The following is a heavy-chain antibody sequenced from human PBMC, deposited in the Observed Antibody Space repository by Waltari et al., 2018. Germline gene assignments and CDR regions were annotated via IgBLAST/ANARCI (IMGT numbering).Heavy chain of an antibody. CDR3: ARDLYDSRVPGDYFDY. D-gene: IGHD3-16*01. CDR1: GYTFTGYY. J-gene: IGHJ4*02. CDR2: IDPNTGGT. V-gene: IGHV1-2*02. Sequence: QVHLVQSGAEVRKPGASVKVSCKGSGYTFTGYYIQWLRQAPGQGLEWMGVIDPNTGGTKLAQKVQGRVTMTRDTSINTVYMELSSLGSDDTAVYYCARDLYDSRVPGDYFDYWGQGTLVTVSS.